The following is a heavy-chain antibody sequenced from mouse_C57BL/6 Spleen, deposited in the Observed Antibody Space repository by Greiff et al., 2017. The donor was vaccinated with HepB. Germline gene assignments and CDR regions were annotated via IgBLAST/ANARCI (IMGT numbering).Heavy chain of an antibody. CDR3: ARSTVVDAMDY. D-gene: IGHD1-1*01. V-gene: IGHV2-6*03. Sequence: VQLQQSGPGLVAPSQSLSITCTVSGFSLTSYGVHWVRQPPGKGLEWLVVICSDGSTNYNSALKSRLSISKNNTKSQVFLKMNSLQTDDAAMYCGARSTVVDAMDYWGQGTSVTVSS. J-gene: IGHJ4*01. CDR2: ICSDGST. CDR1: GFSLTSYG.